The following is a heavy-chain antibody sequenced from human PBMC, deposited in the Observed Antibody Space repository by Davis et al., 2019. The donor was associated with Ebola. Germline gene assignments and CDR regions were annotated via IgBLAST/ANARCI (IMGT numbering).Heavy chain of an antibody. CDR1: GFTFSDYY. J-gene: IGHJ6*04. CDR2: ISNSGSTI. CDR3: ARDGELMVYGTMIWYYGMDV. D-gene: IGHD2-8*01. V-gene: IGHV3-11*01. Sequence: PGGSLRLSCAASGFTFSDYYMSWIRQAPGKGLEWVSYISNSGSTISSADSVKGRFTISRDNAKNSLYLQMTSLRAEDTAVYYCARDGELMVYGTMIWYYGMDVWGKGTTVTVSS.